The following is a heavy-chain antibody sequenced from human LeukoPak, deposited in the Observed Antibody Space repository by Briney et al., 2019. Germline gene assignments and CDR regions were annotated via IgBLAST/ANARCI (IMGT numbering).Heavy chain of an antibody. CDR2: ISGSGGKT. D-gene: IGHD2-8*01. CDR1: GFTFSSYA. V-gene: IGHV3-23*01. J-gene: IGHJ4*02. Sequence: SGGSLRLSCAASGFTFSSYAMSWVRQAPGKGLEWVAAISGSGGKTYHADSVKGRFTISRDNSKNTLYLQMNSLRAEDTAVYSCAKDTSIGRYCTNGVCSPFDYWGQGTLVTVSS. CDR3: AKDTSIGRYCTNGVCSPFDY.